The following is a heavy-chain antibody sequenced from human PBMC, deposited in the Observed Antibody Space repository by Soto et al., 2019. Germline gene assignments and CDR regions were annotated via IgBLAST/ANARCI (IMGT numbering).Heavy chain of an antibody. J-gene: IGHJ3*02. CDR3: AANLRYPGAFDI. CDR1: GGTFSSST. CDR2: IIPILGIA. Sequence: SVKVSCKASGGTFSSSTISWVRQAPGQGLEWMGRIIPILGIANYAQKFQGRVTITADKSTSTAYMELSSLRSEDTAVYYCAANLRYPGAFDIWGQGTMVTVSS. D-gene: IGHD1-1*01. V-gene: IGHV1-69*02.